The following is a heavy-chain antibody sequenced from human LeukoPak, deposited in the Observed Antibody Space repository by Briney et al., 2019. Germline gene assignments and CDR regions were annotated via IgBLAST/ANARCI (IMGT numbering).Heavy chain of an antibody. CDR1: GFTFSSYE. V-gene: IGHV3-48*03. CDR2: ISSSGSTI. D-gene: IGHD3-10*02. Sequence: PGGSLRLSCAASGFTFSSYETNWVRQAPGKGLEWVSYISSSGSTIYYADSVKGRFTISRDNAKNSLYLQMNSLRAEDTAVYYCAELGITMIGGVWGEGTTVTISS. CDR3: AELGITMIGGV. J-gene: IGHJ6*04.